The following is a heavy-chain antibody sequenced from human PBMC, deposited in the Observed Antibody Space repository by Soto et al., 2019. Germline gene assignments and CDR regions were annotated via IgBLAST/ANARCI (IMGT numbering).Heavy chain of an antibody. CDR2: VSYDGANA. V-gene: IGHV3-30*18. Sequence: QGQLVESGGGVVQPGRSLRLSCAASGFTFSSYGMHWVRQAPGKGLEWVAVVSYDGANADYLDSVRGRFTISRENSKNTVFLKMNSRRRENTAVYYCAKSKSGVGPYQLQSFFDSWGQGTLVTVSS. CDR3: AKSKSGVGPYQLQSFFDS. J-gene: IGHJ4*02. CDR1: GFTFSSYG. D-gene: IGHD2-2*01.